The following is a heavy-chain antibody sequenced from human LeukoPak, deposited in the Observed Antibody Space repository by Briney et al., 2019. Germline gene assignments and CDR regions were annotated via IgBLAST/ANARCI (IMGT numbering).Heavy chain of an antibody. CDR3: ARIYDSSGYYWEYFDY. D-gene: IGHD3-22*01. CDR1: GFTFSSYG. CDR2: ISSSGSTI. Sequence: PGGSLRLSCAASGFTFSSYGMPWVRQAPGKGLEWVSYISSSGSTIYYADSVKGRFTISRDNAKNSLYLQMNSLRAEDTAVYYCARIYDSSGYYWEYFDYWGQGTLVTVSS. V-gene: IGHV3-48*04. J-gene: IGHJ4*02.